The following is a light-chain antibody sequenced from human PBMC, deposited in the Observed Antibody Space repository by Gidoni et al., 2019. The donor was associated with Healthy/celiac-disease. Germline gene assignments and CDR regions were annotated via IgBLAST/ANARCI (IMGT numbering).Light chain of an antibody. CDR3: QQSYSTPPMYT. Sequence: DIQMTQTPPSLSAFVGDRVTITCRASQSISSYLNWYQQKPGKAPKLLIYAASSLQSGVPSRFSGSGSGTDFTLTISSLQPEDFATYYCQQSYSTPPMYTFGQGTKLEIK. J-gene: IGKJ2*01. CDR2: AAS. CDR1: QSISSY. V-gene: IGKV1-39*01.